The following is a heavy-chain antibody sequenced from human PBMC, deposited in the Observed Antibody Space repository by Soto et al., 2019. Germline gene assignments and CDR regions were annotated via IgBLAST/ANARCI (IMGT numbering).Heavy chain of an antibody. J-gene: IGHJ3*02. CDR3: AREPLGLHDHDAFDI. Sequence: GESLKISCAASGFTFSSYAMHWVRQAPGKGLEWGAVISYDGSNKYYADSVKGRFTISRDNSKNTLYLQMNSLRAEDTAVYYCAREPLGLHDHDAFDIWGQGTMVTVSS. CDR1: GFTFSSYA. D-gene: IGHD7-27*01. V-gene: IGHV3-30-3*01. CDR2: ISYDGSNK.